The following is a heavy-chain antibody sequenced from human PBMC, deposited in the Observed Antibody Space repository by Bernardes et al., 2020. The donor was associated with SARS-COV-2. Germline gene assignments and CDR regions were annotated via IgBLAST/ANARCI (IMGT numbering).Heavy chain of an antibody. CDR3: ARVAGWDIVVVVAAHGVYYFDY. D-gene: IGHD2-15*01. J-gene: IGHJ4*02. CDR1: GYSISSGYY. CDR2: IYHIGST. V-gene: IGHV4-38-2*01. Sequence: SETLSLTCAVSGYSISSGYYWGWIRQPPGKGLEWIGSIYHIGSTYYNPSLKSRVTISVDTSKNQFSLKLSSVTAADTAVYYCARVAGWDIVVVVAAHGVYYFDYWGQGTLVTVSS.